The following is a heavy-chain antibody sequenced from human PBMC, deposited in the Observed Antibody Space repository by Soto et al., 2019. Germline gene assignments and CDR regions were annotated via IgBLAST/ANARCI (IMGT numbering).Heavy chain of an antibody. CDR3: NTGTY. J-gene: IGHJ4*02. Sequence: EVQLVESGGGLVQPGGSLRLSCAASGFTFSTAWMSWVLQAPGKGLEWVGRIKSKTDGGTTDYAAPVKDRVTISRDDSKNTLYLHMNSLKTEDTGVYYCNTGTYWGQGTLVTVSS. CDR2: IKSKTDGGTT. CDR1: GFTFSTAW. V-gene: IGHV3-15*01.